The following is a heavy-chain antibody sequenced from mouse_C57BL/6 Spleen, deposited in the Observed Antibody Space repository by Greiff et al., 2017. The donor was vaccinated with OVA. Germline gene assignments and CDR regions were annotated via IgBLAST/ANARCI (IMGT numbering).Heavy chain of an antibody. J-gene: IGHJ1*03. CDR3: AREGNWDRYFDV. Sequence: VQLQQPGAELVRPGSSVKLSCKASGYTFTSYWMHWVKQRPIQGLEWIGNIDPSDSETHYNQKFKDKATLTVDKSSSTAYMQLSSLTSEDSAVYYCAREGNWDRYFDVWGTGTTVTVSS. V-gene: IGHV1-52*01. D-gene: IGHD4-1*01. CDR1: GYTFTSYW. CDR2: IDPSDSET.